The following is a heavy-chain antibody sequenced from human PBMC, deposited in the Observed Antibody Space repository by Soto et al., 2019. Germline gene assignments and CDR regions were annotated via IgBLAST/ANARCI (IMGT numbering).Heavy chain of an antibody. CDR2: IKSKTDGGTT. D-gene: IGHD3-10*01. J-gene: IGHJ6*02. Sequence: GGSLRLSCAASGFTFSNAWMNWVRQAPGKGLEWVGRIKSKTDGGTTDYAAPVKGRFTISRDDSKNTLYLQMNSLKTEDTAVYYCLCFGGYYYYYGTDFRGQGITVTLSS. CDR1: GFTFSNAW. CDR3: LCFGGYYYYYGTDF. V-gene: IGHV3-15*07.